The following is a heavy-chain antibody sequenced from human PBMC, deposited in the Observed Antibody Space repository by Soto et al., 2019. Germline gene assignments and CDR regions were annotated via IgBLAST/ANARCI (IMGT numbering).Heavy chain of an antibody. CDR2: INPNSGGT. J-gene: IGHJ5*01. D-gene: IGHD3-22*01. V-gene: IGHV1-2*04. Sequence: GASVKVSCKASGYTFTGYYMHWVRQAPGQGQEWMGWINPNSGGTNYAQKFQGWVTMTRDTSISTAYMELSRLRSDDTAVYYCARDSGFYDSGGYYRGHWFASWGQGTLVTVSS. CDR1: GYTFTGYY. CDR3: ARDSGFYDSGGYYRGHWFAS.